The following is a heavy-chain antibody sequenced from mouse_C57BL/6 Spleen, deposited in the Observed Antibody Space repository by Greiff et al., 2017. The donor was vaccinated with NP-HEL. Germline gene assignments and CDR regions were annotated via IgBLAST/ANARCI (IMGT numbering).Heavy chain of an antibody. CDR3: ARPSNLATMVTTDVSWFAY. Sequence: QVTLKESGPGILQPSQTLSLTCSFSGFSLSTFGLGVGWIRQPSGKGLEWLAHIWWDDDKYYNPALKSRLTISKDTSKNQVFLKSANVDTADTATYYCARPSNLATMVTTDVSWFAYWGQGTLVTVSA. D-gene: IGHD2-2*01. V-gene: IGHV8-8*01. J-gene: IGHJ3*01. CDR1: GFSLSTFGLG. CDR2: IWWDDDK.